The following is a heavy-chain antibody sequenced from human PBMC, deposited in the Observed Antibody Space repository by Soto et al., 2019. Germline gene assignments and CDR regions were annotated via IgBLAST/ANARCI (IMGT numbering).Heavy chain of an antibody. J-gene: IGHJ6*03. D-gene: IGHD3-10*01. V-gene: IGHV3-74*01. Sequence: EVQLVESGGGLVQPGGSLRLSCAASGFTFSSFWMHWVRQAPGKGLVWVSRLNGDGSNTNYADSVRGRFTISRDNAMNTLYLQMNSLGLDVTAGYSGSTGVRAFYYVDVGGEGPTVTVSS. CDR3: STGVRAFYYVDV. CDR2: LNGDGSNT. CDR1: GFTFSSFW.